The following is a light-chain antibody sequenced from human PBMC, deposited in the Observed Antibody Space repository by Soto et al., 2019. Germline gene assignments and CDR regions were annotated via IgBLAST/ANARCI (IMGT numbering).Light chain of an antibody. J-gene: IGLJ2*01. CDR2: EVS. V-gene: IGLV2-8*01. CDR3: SSYAGSNIVV. Sequence: QSALTQPPSASGSPGQSVTISCTATSSDVGGYNFVSWYQQHPGKAPKLMIYEVSERPSGVPDRFSGSKSGNTPSLTVSGLQAEYEADYYCSSYAGSNIVVFGGGTKLTVL. CDR1: SSDVGGYNF.